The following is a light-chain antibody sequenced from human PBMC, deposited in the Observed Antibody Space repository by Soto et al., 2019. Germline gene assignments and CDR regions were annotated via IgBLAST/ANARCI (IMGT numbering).Light chain of an antibody. J-gene: IGKJ1*01. CDR1: QSVSRN. CDR2: GAS. CDR3: QQYNNWLPWT. V-gene: IGKV3-15*01. Sequence: EIVMTQSPATLSVSPGERATLSCRASQSVSRNLAWYQQKPGQDPRLLIYGASTRATGIPARFSGSGSGTAFTLPISRLQSEDFAVYYGQQYNNWLPWTFGQVTKVEI.